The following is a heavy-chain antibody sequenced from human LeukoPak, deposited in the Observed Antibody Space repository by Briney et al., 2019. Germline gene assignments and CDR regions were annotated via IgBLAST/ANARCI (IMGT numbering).Heavy chain of an antibody. Sequence: SETLSLTCAVYGGSFSGYYWSWLRQPPGKGLEWIGEINHSGSTNYNPSLKSRVTISVDTSKNQFSLKLSSVTAADTAVYYCARGKVVPAAMSGMDVWGQGTTVTVSS. CDR1: GGSFSGYY. V-gene: IGHV4-34*01. J-gene: IGHJ6*02. CDR3: ARGKVVPAAMSGMDV. D-gene: IGHD2-2*01. CDR2: INHSGST.